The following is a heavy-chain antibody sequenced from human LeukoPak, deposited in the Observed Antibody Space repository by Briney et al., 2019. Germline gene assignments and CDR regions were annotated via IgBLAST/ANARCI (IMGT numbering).Heavy chain of an antibody. CDR2: ISWNSGSI. J-gene: IGHJ3*02. D-gene: IGHD3-22*01. Sequence: GGSLRLSCAASGFTFDDYAMHWVRQAPGKGLEWVSGISWNSGSIGYADSVKGRFTISRDNAQNSLYLQMNSLRAEDMALYYCAKDMVPYYYDSSGYLRGAFDIWGQGTVVTVSS. V-gene: IGHV3-9*03. CDR1: GFTFDDYA. CDR3: AKDMVPYYYDSSGYLRGAFDI.